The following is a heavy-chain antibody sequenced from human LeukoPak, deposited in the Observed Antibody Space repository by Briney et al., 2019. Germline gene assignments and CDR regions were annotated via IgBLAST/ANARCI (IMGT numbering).Heavy chain of an antibody. J-gene: IGHJ4*02. D-gene: IGHD5-24*01. CDR2: INPSGGST. Sequence: ASVKVSCKASGYTFTSYYMHWVRQAPGQGLEWMGIINPSGGSTSYAQKFQGRVTMTTDTSTSTAYMELRSLRSDDTAVYYCARGYKATTPFDYWGQGTLVTVSS. CDR1: GYTFTSYY. V-gene: IGHV1-46*01. CDR3: ARGYKATTPFDY.